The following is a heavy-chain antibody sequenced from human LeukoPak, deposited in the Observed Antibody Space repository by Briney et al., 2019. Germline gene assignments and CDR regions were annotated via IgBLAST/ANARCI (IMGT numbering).Heavy chain of an antibody. J-gene: IGHJ4*02. V-gene: IGHV4-39*02. CDR3: ARLGYCSSASCGPLDY. CDR1: GGSISSSGYY. D-gene: IGHD2-2*01. Sequence: SQTLSLTCTVSGGSISSSGYYWGWIRQPPGKGLEWIGNIYYSGSTYYNPSLKSRVTISVDTSKNHFSLKLNSVTAADTALYYCARLGYCSSASCGPLDYWGQGTLVTVSS. CDR2: IYYSGST.